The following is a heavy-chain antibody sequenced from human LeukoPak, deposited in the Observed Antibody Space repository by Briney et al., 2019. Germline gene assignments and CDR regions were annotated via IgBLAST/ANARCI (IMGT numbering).Heavy chain of an antibody. CDR1: GGSISSYY. V-gene: IGHV4-34*01. Sequence: SETLSLTCTVSGGSISSYYWSWIRQPPGKGLEWIGEINHSGSTNYNPSLKSRVTISVDTSKNQFSLKLSSVTAADTAVYYCARAFGVATIVPAVNWFDPWGQGTLVTVSS. J-gene: IGHJ5*02. CDR2: INHSGST. D-gene: IGHD5-12*01. CDR3: ARAFGVATIVPAVNWFDP.